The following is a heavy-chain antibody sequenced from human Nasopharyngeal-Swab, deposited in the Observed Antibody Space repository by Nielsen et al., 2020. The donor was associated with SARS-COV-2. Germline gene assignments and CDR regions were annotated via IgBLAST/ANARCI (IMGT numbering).Heavy chain of an antibody. D-gene: IGHD4-17*01. CDR1: GFTFSSYA. CDR3: AKGGYGDYYFDY. Sequence: GESLKISCAASGFTFSSYAMSWVRQAPGKGLEWVSSISGSGGTTYYADSVKGRFTISRDNSKNTLYLQMNSLRAEDTAVYYCAKGGYGDYYFDYWGQGTLVTVSS. V-gene: IGHV3-23*01. J-gene: IGHJ4*02. CDR2: ISGSGGTT.